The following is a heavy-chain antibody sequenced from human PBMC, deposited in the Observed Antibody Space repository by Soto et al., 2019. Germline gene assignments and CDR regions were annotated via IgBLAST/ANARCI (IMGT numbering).Heavy chain of an antibody. CDR3: AKKGAAQTFDY. CDR2: ISGSGGST. V-gene: IGHV3-23*01. J-gene: IGHJ4*02. D-gene: IGHD6-6*01. Sequence: GSLRLSCAASGFTFSNYAMNWVRQAPGKGLEWVSAISGSGGSTYYADSVKGRFTSSRDNSKNTLYLQMNSLRAEDTAVYYCAKKGAAQTFDYWGQGTLVTVSS. CDR1: GFTFSNYA.